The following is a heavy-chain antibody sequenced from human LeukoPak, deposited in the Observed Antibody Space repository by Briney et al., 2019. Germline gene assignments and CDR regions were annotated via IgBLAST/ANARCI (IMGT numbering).Heavy chain of an antibody. CDR2: IYYSGST. Sequence: SETLSLTCGVYGGSLSGYYWSWIRQSPGKGLEWIGSIYYSGSTYYNPSLKSRVTISVDTSKNQFSLKLSSVTAADTAVYYCARVGRSSVLDYWGQGTLVTVSS. CDR3: ARVGRSSVLDY. V-gene: IGHV4-34*01. CDR1: GGSLSGYY. D-gene: IGHD6-6*01. J-gene: IGHJ4*02.